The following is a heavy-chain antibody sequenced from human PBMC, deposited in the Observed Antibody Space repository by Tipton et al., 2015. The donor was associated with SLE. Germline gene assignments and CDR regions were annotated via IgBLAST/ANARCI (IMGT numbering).Heavy chain of an antibody. CDR3: ARGLTYSSSSYYYYYYMDV. Sequence: TLSLTCTVSGGSISSTYYYWAWIRQPPGKGLEWTGSIYYDGSTYSNPSLKSRVTISVDTSKNQFSLKLSSVTAADTAVYYCARGLTYSSSSYYYYYYMDVWGKGTTVTVSS. D-gene: IGHD6-6*01. V-gene: IGHV4-39*07. CDR1: GGSISSTYYY. J-gene: IGHJ6*03. CDR2: IYYDGST.